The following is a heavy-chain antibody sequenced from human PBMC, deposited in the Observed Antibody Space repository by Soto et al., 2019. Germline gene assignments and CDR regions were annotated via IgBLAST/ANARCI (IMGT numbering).Heavy chain of an antibody. CDR1: GVSFNNNG. J-gene: IGHJ6*02. V-gene: IGHV1-69*01. CDR3: ARVLYYGTGSYSPYGMDV. Sequence: QVQLVQSGAEVKKPGSSVKVSCKTSGVSFNNNGIGWVRQAPGHGLEWMGGVSPPFRTSNYARKFQCRISITADASAGTVNMELSRLTSEDTAQYYCARVLYYGTGSYSPYGMDVWGQGTTVTVSS. CDR2: VSPPFRTS. D-gene: IGHD3-10*01.